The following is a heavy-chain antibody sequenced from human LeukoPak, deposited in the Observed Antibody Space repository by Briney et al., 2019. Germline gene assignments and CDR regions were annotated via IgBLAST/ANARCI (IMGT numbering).Heavy chain of an antibody. J-gene: IGHJ4*02. D-gene: IGHD6-19*01. Sequence: SETLSLTCTVSDVSFSTYYWSWIRQPPGKGLELIGYVYYSGTANYNPSLESRVTILVDTSKNQFSLNLSSVTAADTAVYYCARTKSGWYYSDYWGQGTLVSVSS. V-gene: IGHV4-59*08. CDR1: DVSFSTYY. CDR2: VYYSGTA. CDR3: ARTKSGWYYSDY.